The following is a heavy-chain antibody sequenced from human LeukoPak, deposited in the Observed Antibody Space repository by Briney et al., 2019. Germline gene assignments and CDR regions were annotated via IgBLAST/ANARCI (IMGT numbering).Heavy chain of an antibody. J-gene: IGHJ4*02. D-gene: IGHD6-19*01. Sequence: SETLSLTCTVSVDSISSSSYYWGWIRQPPGKGLEWIESIYYSGSTYYNPSLKSRVTISVDTSKNQFSLKLSSVTAADTAVYYCARQGIAVAGLVFDYWGQGTLVTVSS. V-gene: IGHV4-39*01. CDR1: VDSISSSSYY. CDR3: ARQGIAVAGLVFDY. CDR2: IYYSGST.